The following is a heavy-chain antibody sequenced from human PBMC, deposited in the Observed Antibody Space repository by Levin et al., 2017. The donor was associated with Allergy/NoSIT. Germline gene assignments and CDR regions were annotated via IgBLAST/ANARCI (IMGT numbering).Heavy chain of an antibody. J-gene: IGHJ5*02. CDR1: GYTFTGYY. Sequence: GESLKISCKASGYTFTGYYMHWVRQAPGQGLEWMGWINPNSGGTNYAQKFQGRVTMTRDTSISTAYMELSRLRSDDTAVYYCARDRIAAAGNWFDPWGQGTLVTVSS. CDR2: INPNSGGT. D-gene: IGHD6-13*01. CDR3: ARDRIAAAGNWFDP. V-gene: IGHV1-2*02.